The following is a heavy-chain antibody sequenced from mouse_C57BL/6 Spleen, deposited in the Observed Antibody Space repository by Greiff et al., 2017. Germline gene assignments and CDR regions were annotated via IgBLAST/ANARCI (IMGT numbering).Heavy chain of an antibody. J-gene: IGHJ1*03. Sequence: VQLQQSGPELVKPGASVTIPCKASGYTFTDYNMDWVKQSHGKSLEWIGDINPNNGGTIYNQKFKGKATLTVDKSSSTAYMELRSLTSEDTAVYYCARGYWYFDVWGTGTTVTVSS. CDR2: INPNNGGT. CDR3: ARGYWYFDV. CDR1: GYTFTDYN. V-gene: IGHV1-18*01.